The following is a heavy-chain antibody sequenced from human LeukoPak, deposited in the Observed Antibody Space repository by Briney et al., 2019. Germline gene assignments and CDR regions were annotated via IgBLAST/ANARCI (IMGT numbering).Heavy chain of an antibody. CDR2: ISYDGSNE. D-gene: IGHD2-15*01. V-gene: IGHV3-30*04. J-gene: IGHJ4*02. Sequence: PGRSLRLSCAASGFTFRYHAMHWVRQVPGKGLEWVAVISYDGSNEYSADSVKDRFTISRDNSKNALYLQMSSLTPEDTAVYFCARDHDSHKVLPDVVWMIFDYWGQGTLVTVSS. CDR3: ARDHDSHKVLPDVVWMIFDY. CDR1: GFTFRYHA.